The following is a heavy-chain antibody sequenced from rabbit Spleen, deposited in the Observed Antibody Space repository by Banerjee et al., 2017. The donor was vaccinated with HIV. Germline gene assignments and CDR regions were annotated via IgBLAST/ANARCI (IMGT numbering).Heavy chain of an antibody. CDR1: GFSFSGGYY. J-gene: IGHJ4*01. CDR3: TRDDGSGHYIDGYFNL. V-gene: IGHV1S40*01. CDR2: IYLNGERT. Sequence: QSLEESGGDLVKPGASLTLTCTASGFSFSGGYYMCWVRQAPGKGLELLACIYLNGERTYYASWAKGRFTISKTSSTTVTLQMTSLTAADTATYFCTRDDGSGHYIDGYFNLWGQGTLVTVS. D-gene: IGHD1-1*01.